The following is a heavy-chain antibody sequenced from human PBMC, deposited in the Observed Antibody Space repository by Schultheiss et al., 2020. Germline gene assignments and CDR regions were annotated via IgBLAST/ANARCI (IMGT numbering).Heavy chain of an antibody. D-gene: IGHD6-13*01. CDR1: GYTFTSYD. CDR2: INPNSGGT. J-gene: IGHJ4*02. CDR3: ATMSSSWYYFDY. Sequence: ASVKVSCKASGYTFTSYDINWVRQATGQGLEWMGWINPNSGGTNYAQKFQGRVTMTRDTSISTAYMELRSLRSDDTAVYYCATMSSSWYYFDYWGQGTLVTVSS. V-gene: IGHV1-2*02.